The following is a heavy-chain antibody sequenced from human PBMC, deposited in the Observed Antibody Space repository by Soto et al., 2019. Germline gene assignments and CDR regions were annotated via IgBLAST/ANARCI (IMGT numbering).Heavy chain of an antibody. CDR1: GFTFSSSA. V-gene: IGHV3-23*01. D-gene: IGHD2-15*01. J-gene: IGHJ4*02. Sequence: GGSLRLSCVASGFTFSSSAMSWVRQAPGKGLQWVSAISASGGSTYHADSVKGRFTISRDNSKNTVYLQMNSLRAEDTAVYYCANGHCSGGSCYSSDYWGQGSLVTVSS. CDR2: ISASGGST. CDR3: ANGHCSGGSCYSSDY.